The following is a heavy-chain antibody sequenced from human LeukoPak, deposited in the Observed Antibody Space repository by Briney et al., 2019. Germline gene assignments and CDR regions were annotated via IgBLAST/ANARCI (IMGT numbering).Heavy chain of an antibody. J-gene: IGHJ3*02. CDR3: ARDQNNRRDGYKFDAFDI. CDR2: IWYDGSNK. D-gene: IGHD5-24*01. Sequence: PGRSLRRSCAASGFTFSSYGMHWVREAPGKGLEWVAVIWYDGSNKYYADSVKGRFTISRDNSKNTLYLQMNSLRAEDTAVYYCARDQNNRRDGYKFDAFDIWGQGTMVTVSS. V-gene: IGHV3-33*01. CDR1: GFTFSSYG.